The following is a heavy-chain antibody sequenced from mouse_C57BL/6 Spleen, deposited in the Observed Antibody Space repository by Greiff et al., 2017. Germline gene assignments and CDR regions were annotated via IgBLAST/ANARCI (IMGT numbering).Heavy chain of an antibody. V-gene: IGHV10-1*01. J-gene: IGHJ4*01. Sequence: VQLKESGGGLVQPKGSLKLSCAASGFSFNTYAMNWVRQAPGTGLEWVARIRSKSNNYATYYADSVKDRFTIYRDDSESMLYLQMNNLKTEDTAMYYCVRHSYDGYYEYYAMDYWGQGTSVTVSS. CDR3: VRHSYDGYYEYYAMDY. CDR2: IRSKSNNYAT. D-gene: IGHD2-3*01. CDR1: GFSFNTYA.